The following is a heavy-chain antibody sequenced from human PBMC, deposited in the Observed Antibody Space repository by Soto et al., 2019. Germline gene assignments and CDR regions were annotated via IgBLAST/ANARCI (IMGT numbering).Heavy chain of an antibody. Sequence: PGGSLRLSCAASGFTFSRYRMSWVRQAPGKGLEWVSYVSRSSAIYYADSVKGRITISRDNANHSMYMQMNGLRDEDTAVYYCARDSDDGRHTGWQAPWTQRNLDRVYYG. D-gene: IGHD2-8*02. V-gene: IGHV3-48*02. J-gene: IGHJ6*01. CDR3: ARDSDDGRHTGWQAPWTQRNLDRVYYG. CDR2: VSRSSAI. CDR1: GFTFSRYR.